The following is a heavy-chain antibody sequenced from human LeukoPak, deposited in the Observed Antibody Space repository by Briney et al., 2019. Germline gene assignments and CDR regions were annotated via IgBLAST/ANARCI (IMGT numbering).Heavy chain of an antibody. CDR1: GGSISSGTW. CDR2: IYHSGST. CDR3: ARGAHGQLPVPYYFYGMDV. Sequence: PSGTLSLTCVVSGGSISSGTWWIWIRQPPGKGLEWIGEIYHSGSTDYNPSLKSRVTISVDKSKNQFSPRLSSVTAADTAVYYCARGAHGQLPVPYYFYGMDVWGQGTTVTVSS. V-gene: IGHV4-4*02. D-gene: IGHD2-2*01. J-gene: IGHJ6*02.